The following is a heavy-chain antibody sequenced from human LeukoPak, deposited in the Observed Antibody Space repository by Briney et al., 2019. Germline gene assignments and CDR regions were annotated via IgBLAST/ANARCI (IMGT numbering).Heavy chain of an antibody. Sequence: SETLSLTCSVSGYAISSGYFWGWIRQPPGKGLEWIGTIYHSGSTYYNPSLKSRVTISVDTSKNQFSLKLSSVTAADTAVYYCAGRGGYDSSGYPVGGFDYWGQGTLVTVSS. CDR1: GYAISSGYF. CDR2: IYHSGST. CDR3: AGRGGYDSSGYPVGGFDY. J-gene: IGHJ4*02. V-gene: IGHV4-38-2*02. D-gene: IGHD3-22*01.